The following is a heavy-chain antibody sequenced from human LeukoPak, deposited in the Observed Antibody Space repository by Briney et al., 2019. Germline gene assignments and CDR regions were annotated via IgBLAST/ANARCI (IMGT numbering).Heavy chain of an antibody. J-gene: IGHJ4*02. D-gene: IGHD3-3*02. V-gene: IGHV4-31*03. CDR2: VYASEKT. CDR3: AKDLDSSSI. CDR1: GAAISGLGYY. Sequence: SETLSLTCTVSGAAISGLGYYWSWVRQPPGKGLEWIGLVYASEKTHYNPSLKNRLSISVDTSNNQFSLRLTSVTAADTAVHYCAKDLDSSSIWGQGNLVIVSS.